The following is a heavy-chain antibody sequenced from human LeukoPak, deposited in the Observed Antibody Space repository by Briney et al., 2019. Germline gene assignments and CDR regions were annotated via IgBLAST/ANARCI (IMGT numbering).Heavy chain of an antibody. CDR2: IYYSGST. J-gene: IGHJ5*02. Sequence: SETLSLTCTVSGGSISSSSYYWGWIRQPPGKGLEWIGSIYYSGSTYYNPSLKSRVTISVDTSKNQFSLKLSSVTAADTAVYYCASDRAAAGDNWFDPWGQGTLVTVSS. CDR1: GGSISSSSYY. V-gene: IGHV4-39*07. CDR3: ASDRAAAGDNWFDP. D-gene: IGHD6-13*01.